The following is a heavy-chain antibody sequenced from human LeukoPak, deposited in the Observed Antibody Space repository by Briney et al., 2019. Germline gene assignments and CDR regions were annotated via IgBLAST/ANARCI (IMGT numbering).Heavy chain of an antibody. D-gene: IGHD3-22*01. CDR1: GFTSNNYA. J-gene: IGHJ4*02. Sequence: GGSLRLSCAASGFTSNNYAMSWVRQTPRKGLEWVSAISGSGGSTYYADPLKGRLTISRDNSKNTLYLQMNSLRAEDTALYYCAKDGIGGIYYDSSGYFDYWGQGTLVTVSS. CDR2: ISGSGGST. CDR3: AKDGIGGIYYDSSGYFDY. V-gene: IGHV3-23*01.